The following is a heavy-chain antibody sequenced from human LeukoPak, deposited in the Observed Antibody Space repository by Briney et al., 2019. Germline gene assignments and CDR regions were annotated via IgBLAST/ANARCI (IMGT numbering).Heavy chain of an antibody. CDR3: ASAPYYDFWSGYYTNWYFDL. CDR1: GGSISSYY. J-gene: IGHJ2*01. V-gene: IGHV4-59*08. D-gene: IGHD3-3*01. Sequence: SETLSLTCTVSGGSISSYYWSWIRQPPGKGLEWIGYIFCSGSTNYNPSLKSRVTISVDTSKNQFSLRLRSVTAADTAVYYCASAPYYDFWSGYYTNWYFDLWGRGTLVTVSS. CDR2: IFCSGST.